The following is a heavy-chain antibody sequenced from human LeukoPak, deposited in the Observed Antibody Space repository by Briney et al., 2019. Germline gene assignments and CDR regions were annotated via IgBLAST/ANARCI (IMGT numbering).Heavy chain of an antibody. CDR1: GGSFNNYY. CDR2: INHSGNT. D-gene: IGHD3-10*01. CDR3: ARVQAAGDGYYFDF. J-gene: IGHJ4*02. V-gene: IGHV4-34*01. Sequence: PSETLSLTCAVYGGSFNNYYWSWIRQPPGKGLEWIGEINHSGNTNYNASLKSRDTISIDTSKNQFSLKLNSVTAADTAVYYCARVQAAGDGYYFDFWGQGTLVTVSS.